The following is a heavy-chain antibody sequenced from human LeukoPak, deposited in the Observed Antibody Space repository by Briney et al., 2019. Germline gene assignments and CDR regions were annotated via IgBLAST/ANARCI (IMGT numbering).Heavy chain of an antibody. J-gene: IGHJ4*02. CDR1: GFSFSGHW. V-gene: IGHV3-74*01. Sequence: GGSLRLSCTASGFSFSGHWMHWARHLPGKGLVWVSRISPTGSTTSYADSVKGRFTVSRDNAKNTLYLQVNNLRAEDTAVYYCARGPNSNWSGLAFWGQGTLLTVSS. D-gene: IGHD6-6*01. CDR2: ISPTGSTT. CDR3: ARGPNSNWSGLAF.